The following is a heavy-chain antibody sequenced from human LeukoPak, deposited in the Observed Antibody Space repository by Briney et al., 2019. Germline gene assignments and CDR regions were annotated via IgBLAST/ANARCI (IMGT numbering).Heavy chain of an antibody. V-gene: IGHV1-18*01. J-gene: IGHJ4*02. CDR1: GYTFTSYG. CDR2: ISAYNGNT. D-gene: IGHD2-21*02. Sequence: GASVKVSCKASGYTFTSYGISWVRQAPGQGLEWMGWISAYNGNTNYAQKLQGRVTMTTDTSTSTAYMELRSLRSDDTAVYYCARWRGSVVTAIPGLDYWGQGTLVTVSS. CDR3: ARWRGSVVTAIPGLDY.